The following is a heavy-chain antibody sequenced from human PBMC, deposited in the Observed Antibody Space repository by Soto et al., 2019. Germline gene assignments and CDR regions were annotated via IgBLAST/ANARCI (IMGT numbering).Heavy chain of an antibody. J-gene: IGHJ6*02. CDR1: GFTFSSYS. CDR3: ARELSQGGYGLDV. D-gene: IGHD3-16*02. Sequence: PGGSLRLSYAASGFTFSSYSMNWVRQAPGKGPEWVSVIHSGGSTFYADSVEGRFTISRDNSKNTPYLQMNSLRVEDTAVYYCARELSQGGYGLDVWGQGTTVTVSS. V-gene: IGHV3-66*01. CDR2: IHSGGST.